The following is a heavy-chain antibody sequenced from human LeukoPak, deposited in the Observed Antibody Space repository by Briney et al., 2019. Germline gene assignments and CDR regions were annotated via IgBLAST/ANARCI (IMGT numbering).Heavy chain of an antibody. CDR1: GGSLNSYY. D-gene: IGHD5-12*01. J-gene: IGHJ4*02. CDR2: IYSSGST. CDR3: ARVDIRTAFFDY. V-gene: IGHV4-4*07. Sequence: PSETLSLTCTVSGGSLNSYYWSWIRQPAGKGLEWIGRIYSSGSTGYNPSLKSRVTMSLDTSKNQFSLNLSSVTAADTAVYYCARVDIRTAFFDYWGQGTLVTVSS.